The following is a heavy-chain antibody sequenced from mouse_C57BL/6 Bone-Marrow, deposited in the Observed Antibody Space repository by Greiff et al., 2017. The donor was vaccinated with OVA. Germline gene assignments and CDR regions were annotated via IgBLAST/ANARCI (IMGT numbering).Heavy chain of an antibody. CDR1: GYTFTSYW. Sequence: QVQLQQSGAELAKPGASVKLSCKASGYTFTSYWMHWVKQRPGQGLEWIGYINPSSGYTKYNQKFKDKATLTADKSSSTAYMQLSSLTYDDSAVYYCSNDYEAWCAYWGQGTLVTVSA. D-gene: IGHD2-4*01. CDR3: SNDYEAWCAY. CDR2: INPSSGYT. V-gene: IGHV1-7*01. J-gene: IGHJ3*01.